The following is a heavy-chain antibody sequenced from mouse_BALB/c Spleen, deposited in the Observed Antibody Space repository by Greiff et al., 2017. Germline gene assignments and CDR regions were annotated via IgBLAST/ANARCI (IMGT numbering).Heavy chain of an antibody. Sequence: VQGVESGPGLVAPSQSLSITCTVSGFSLTSYGVHWVRQPPGKGLEWLGVIWAGGSTNYNSALMSRLSISKDNSKSQVFLKMNSLQTDDTAMYYCARGGAFYYRYAMDYWGQGTSVTVSS. V-gene: IGHV2-9*02. CDR3: ARGGAFYYRYAMDY. CDR2: IWAGGST. CDR1: GFSLTSYG. D-gene: IGHD2-1*01. J-gene: IGHJ4*01.